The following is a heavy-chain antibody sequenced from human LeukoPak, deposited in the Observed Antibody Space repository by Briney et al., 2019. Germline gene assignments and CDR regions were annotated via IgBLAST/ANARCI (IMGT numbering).Heavy chain of an antibody. CDR2: INPNSGGT. Sequence: ASVKVSCKASGYTFTGYYMHWVRQAPGQGLEWMGRINPNSGGTNYAQKLQGRVTMTRDTSISTAYMELSRLRSDDTAVYYCARGDCSGGSCRIADVWGQGTTVTVSS. CDR1: GYTFTGYY. CDR3: ARGDCSGGSCRIADV. D-gene: IGHD2-15*01. J-gene: IGHJ6*02. V-gene: IGHV1-2*06.